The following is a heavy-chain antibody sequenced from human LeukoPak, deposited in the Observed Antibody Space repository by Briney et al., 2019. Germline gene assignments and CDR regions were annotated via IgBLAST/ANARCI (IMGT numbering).Heavy chain of an antibody. CDR2: IYYSGAT. CDR1: GGSISSDY. Sequence: SETLSLTCTVSGGSISSDYWSWIRQPPGKGLEWMGCIYYSGATNYNPSLKSRVTISVDTSKNQFSLKLTSVTAADTAVYYCARHQLRGFLDDNSGQGTLVTVSS. V-gene: IGHV4-59*08. D-gene: IGHD3-10*01. J-gene: IGHJ4*02. CDR3: ARHQLRGFLDDN.